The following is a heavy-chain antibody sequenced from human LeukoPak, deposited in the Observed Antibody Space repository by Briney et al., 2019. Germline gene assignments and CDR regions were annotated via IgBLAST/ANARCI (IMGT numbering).Heavy chain of an antibody. Sequence: GGSLRLSCAVSGFTFSTYWMHWVRQVAGKGLEWVSAISGSGGSTYYADSVKGRFTISRDNSKNTLYLQMNSLRAEDTAVYYCAEGKGIAAAVDVWGKGTTVTVSS. CDR1: GFTFSTYW. CDR3: AEGKGIAAAVDV. J-gene: IGHJ6*04. CDR2: ISGSGGST. V-gene: IGHV3-23*01. D-gene: IGHD6-13*01.